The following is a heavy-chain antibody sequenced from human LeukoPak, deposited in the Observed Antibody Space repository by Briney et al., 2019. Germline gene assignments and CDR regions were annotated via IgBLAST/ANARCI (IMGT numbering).Heavy chain of an antibody. V-gene: IGHV3-33*05. CDR2: ISYDGSNK. D-gene: IGHD3-10*01. CDR3: ARSAVRGVACDY. CDR1: GFTFSSYG. J-gene: IGHJ4*02. Sequence: GGSLRLSCAASGFTFSSYGMHWVRQAPGKGLEWVAVISYDGSNKYYADSVKGRFTISRDNAKNTLFLDMHSLRPGDSAVYYCARSAVRGVACDYWGQGTLLTVSS.